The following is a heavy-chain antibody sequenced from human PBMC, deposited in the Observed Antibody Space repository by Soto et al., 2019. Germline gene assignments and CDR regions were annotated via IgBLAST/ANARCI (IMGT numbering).Heavy chain of an antibody. J-gene: IGHJ4*02. Sequence: KPSETLSLTCAVYGGSFSGYYWSWIRQPPGKGLEWIGEINHSGSTNYNPSLKSRVTISVDTSKNQFSLKLSSVTAADTAVYYCARGPLSLYSADFRWGRGTPVTVSS. CDR3: ARGPLSLYSADFR. V-gene: IGHV4-34*01. CDR1: GGSFSGYY. CDR2: INHSGST. D-gene: IGHD6-13*01.